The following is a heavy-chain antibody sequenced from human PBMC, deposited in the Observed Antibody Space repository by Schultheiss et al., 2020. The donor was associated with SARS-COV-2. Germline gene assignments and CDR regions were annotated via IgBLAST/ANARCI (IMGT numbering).Heavy chain of an antibody. J-gene: IGHJ5*02. Sequence: SETLSLTCAVSGGSISSSNWWSWVRQPPGKGLQWIGYIYYSGSTNYNPSLKSRVTISVDTSKNQFSLKLSSVTAADTAVYYCARGGRDGYTMYNWFDPWGQGTLVTVSS. CDR3: ARGGRDGYTMYNWFDP. CDR2: IYYSGST. CDR1: GGSISSSNW. V-gene: IGHV4-4*02. D-gene: IGHD5-24*01.